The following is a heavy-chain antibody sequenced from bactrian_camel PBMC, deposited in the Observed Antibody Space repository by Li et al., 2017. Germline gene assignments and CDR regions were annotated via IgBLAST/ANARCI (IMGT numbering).Heavy chain of an antibody. CDR3: ATLSCRRGLQTMSPLHNQ. Sequence: HVQLVESGGDLVQPGGSLRLTCVAPERVYGKCMGWFRQAPGKVREGVASIYAAGGSTYYIDSVKGRFTISQDTAKKTLFLQMNSLRTEDTAMYFCATLSCRRGLQTMSPLHNQWGQGTQVTVS. CDR1: ERVYGKC. V-gene: IGHV3S54*01. D-gene: IGHD1*01. J-gene: IGHJ4*01. CDR2: IYAAGGST.